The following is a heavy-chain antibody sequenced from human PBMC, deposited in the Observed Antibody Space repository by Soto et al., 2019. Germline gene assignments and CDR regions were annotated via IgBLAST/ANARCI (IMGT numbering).Heavy chain of an antibody. D-gene: IGHD2-15*01. CDR1: GGSISSYY. Sequence: ETLSLTCTVSGGSISSYYWSWIRQPPGKGLEWIGYIYYSGSTNYNPSLKSRVTISVDTSKNQFSLKLSSVTAADTAVYYCARVYCSGGSCYYVGMGWFDPWGQGTLVTVSS. CDR2: IYYSGST. J-gene: IGHJ5*02. V-gene: IGHV4-59*01. CDR3: ARVYCSGGSCYYVGMGWFDP.